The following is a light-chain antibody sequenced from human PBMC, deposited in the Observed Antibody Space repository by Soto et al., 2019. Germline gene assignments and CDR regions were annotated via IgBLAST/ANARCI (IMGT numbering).Light chain of an antibody. V-gene: IGKV1-5*03. CDR1: QSISIW. CDR2: KTS. J-gene: IGKJ1*01. CDR3: QHYNDYSWT. Sequence: DIHMTQSPSTLSASVGDRVTITCRASQSISIWLAWYQQKPGKAPNLLIYKTSSLESGVPSRLSGSGSGTEFTLTISSLQPDDFATYYCQHYNDYSWTFGQGTKVDIK.